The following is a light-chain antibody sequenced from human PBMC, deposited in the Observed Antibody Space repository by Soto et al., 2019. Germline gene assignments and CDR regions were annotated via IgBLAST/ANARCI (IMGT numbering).Light chain of an antibody. Sequence: EIVLTQAPGTLSLSPGDRATLSCRASQTLINTYLAWYQQRLGLAPRLLIYDASTRAPGIPDRFSGSGSGTDFTLTISRLEPEDFAVYYCQQYTSSPALTFGGGTRVDIK. J-gene: IGKJ4*01. V-gene: IGKV3-20*01. CDR2: DAS. CDR3: QQYTSSPALT. CDR1: QTLINTY.